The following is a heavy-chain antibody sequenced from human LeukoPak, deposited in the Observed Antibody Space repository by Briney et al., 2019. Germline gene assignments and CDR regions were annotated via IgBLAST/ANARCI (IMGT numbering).Heavy chain of an antibody. D-gene: IGHD3-10*01. CDR1: GGSFSGYY. CDR2: INHSGST. V-gene: IGHV4-34*01. Sequence: PSETLSLTCAVYGGSFSGYYWSWIRQPPGKGLEWIGEINHSGSTNYNPSLKSRVTISVDTSKNQFSLKLSSVTAADTAVYYCARGLVVRGPYFDYWGQGTLVTVSS. J-gene: IGHJ4*02. CDR3: ARGLVVRGPYFDY.